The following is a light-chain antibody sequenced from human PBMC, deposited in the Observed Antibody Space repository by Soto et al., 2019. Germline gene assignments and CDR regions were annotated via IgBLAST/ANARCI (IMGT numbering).Light chain of an antibody. CDR2: DAS. V-gene: IGKV3-20*01. CDR1: QSVSSY. Sequence: EIVLTQSPATLSLSPGERATLSCRASQSVSSYLAWYQQKPGQAPRLLIYDASSRATGIPDRFSGSGSGTDFTLTISRLEPEDFAVYSCQQYATSPRTFGQGTKVDIK. CDR3: QQYATSPRT. J-gene: IGKJ1*01.